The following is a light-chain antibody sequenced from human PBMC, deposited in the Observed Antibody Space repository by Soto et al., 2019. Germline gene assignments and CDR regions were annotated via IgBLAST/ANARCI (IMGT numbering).Light chain of an antibody. CDR1: QSVSSY. CDR2: DAS. CDR3: QQRNIWPLT. V-gene: IGKV3-11*01. J-gene: IGKJ4*01. Sequence: EIVLTQSPATLSLSPGERDTLSCRASQSVSSYLAWYQQKPGQAPRLLIYDASNRATGIPARFSGSGSGTDFPLTISSLEPEDFAVYYCQQRNIWPLTFGGGTKVEIK.